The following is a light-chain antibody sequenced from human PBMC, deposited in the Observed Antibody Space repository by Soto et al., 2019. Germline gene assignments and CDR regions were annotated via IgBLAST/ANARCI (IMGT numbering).Light chain of an antibody. CDR1: SSDVGAYKY. CDR2: EVS. J-gene: IGLJ3*02. Sequence: QPVLTQPPSASGSPGQSVTISRTGTSSDVGAYKYVSWYQQYPGKAPKLMIYEVSKRPSGVPDRFSGSKSGNTASLTVSGLQAEDEADYYCTSYVGSNIWVFGGGTKLTVL. CDR3: TSYVGSNIWV. V-gene: IGLV2-8*01.